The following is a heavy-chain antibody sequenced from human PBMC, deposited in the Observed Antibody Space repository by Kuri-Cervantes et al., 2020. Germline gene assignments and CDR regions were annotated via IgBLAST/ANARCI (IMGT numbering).Heavy chain of an antibody. V-gene: IGHV4-39*01. CDR1: GGSISSSSYY. D-gene: IGHD3-3*01. Sequence: SETLSLTCTVSGGSISSSSYYWGWIRQPPGKGLEWIGSIYYSGSTYYNPSLKSRVTISVDTSKNQFSLKLSPVTAADTAVYYCARRYYDFWSGYYLNPFDYWGQGTLVTVSS. J-gene: IGHJ4*02. CDR3: ARRYYDFWSGYYLNPFDY. CDR2: IYYSGST.